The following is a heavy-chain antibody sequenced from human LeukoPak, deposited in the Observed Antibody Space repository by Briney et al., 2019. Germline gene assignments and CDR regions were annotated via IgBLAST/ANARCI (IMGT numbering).Heavy chain of an antibody. D-gene: IGHD3-22*01. V-gene: IGHV4-4*07. Sequence: SETLSLTCSVSGDSISYFYWSWIRQAAGKGLEWIGRISSSGSTDYSPSLKSRVTISVDTSKNQFSLKLSSVTAADTAVYYCARSLYYYDSSGYVDYWGQGTLVTVSS. J-gene: IGHJ4*02. CDR1: GDSISYFY. CDR2: ISSSGST. CDR3: ARSLYYYDSSGYVDY.